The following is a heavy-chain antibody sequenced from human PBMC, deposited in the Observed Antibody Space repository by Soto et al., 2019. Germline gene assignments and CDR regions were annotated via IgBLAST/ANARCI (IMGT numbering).Heavy chain of an antibody. CDR2: INGDGGST. V-gene: IGHV3-74*01. J-gene: IGHJ4*02. Sequence: EVQLLESGGGLVQPGGSLRLSCVASGFTFSSYWMHWVRQVPGKGLVWLSRINGDGGSTIYADSVKGRFTISRDNAKNTLYLQMSSLRAEDTAVYYCARCSGGACYRGGDYWGQGPLVTVSS. CDR3: ARCSGGACYRGGDY. D-gene: IGHD2-21*02. CDR1: GFTFSSYW.